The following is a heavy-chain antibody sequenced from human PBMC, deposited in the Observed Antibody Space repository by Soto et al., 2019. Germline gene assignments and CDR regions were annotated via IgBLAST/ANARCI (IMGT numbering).Heavy chain of an antibody. CDR3: VKDSSRWYYFDY. D-gene: IGHD6-13*01. V-gene: IGHV3-23*01. CDR2: ITASGSFT. CDR1: GFTFNIFA. J-gene: IGHJ4*02. Sequence: EVQLLESGGALVQPGGSLRLACAASGFTFNIFAMSWVRQAPGKGLEWVSGITASGSFTYYAASVKGRFTISRDNRKNTLSLQIDSLRGEDTASYYCVKDSSRWYYFDYWGPGTLVTVSS.